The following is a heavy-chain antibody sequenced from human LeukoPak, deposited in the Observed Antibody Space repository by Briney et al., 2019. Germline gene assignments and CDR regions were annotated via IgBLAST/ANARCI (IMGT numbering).Heavy chain of an antibody. CDR2: FDPEDGET. V-gene: IGHV1-24*01. J-gene: IGHJ5*01. CDR3: ATEKDELLDS. D-gene: IGHD1-1*01. Sequence: GASVKVSCKVSGYSLSELFTYWVRQAPGKGLEWMGGFDPEDGETMYAQKFQGRVTMTEDTSTDTAYMELRSLRSEDTAVYYCATEKDELLDSWGQGTLVTVSS. CDR1: GYSLSELF.